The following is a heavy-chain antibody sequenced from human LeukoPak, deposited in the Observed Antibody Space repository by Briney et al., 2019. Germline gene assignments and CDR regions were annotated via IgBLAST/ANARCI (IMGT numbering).Heavy chain of an antibody. CDR2: ISAYNGNT. CDR3: ARLTYYYDSSGQNWFDP. Sequence: ASVKVSCKASGYTFTSYGISWVRQAPGQGLEWMGWISAYNGNTNYAQKFQGRVTITRDTSASTAYMEVSSLRSEDTAVYYCARLTYYYDSSGQNWFDPWGQGTLVTVSS. J-gene: IGHJ5*02. CDR1: GYTFTSYG. V-gene: IGHV1-18*01. D-gene: IGHD3-22*01.